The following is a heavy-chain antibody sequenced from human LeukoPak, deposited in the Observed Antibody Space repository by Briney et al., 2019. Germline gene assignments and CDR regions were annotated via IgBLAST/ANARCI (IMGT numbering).Heavy chain of an antibody. CDR2: IYYSVST. D-gene: IGHD2-21*02. CDR3: ARRRRPAYCGGDCYLSYYFDY. V-gene: IGHV4-39*01. J-gene: IGHJ4*02. Sequence: SETLSLTCTVSGGSISSSSYYWGWIRQPPGKGLEWIGSIYYSVSTYYNPSLKSRVTISVDTSKNQFSLKLSSVTAAGTAVYYCARRRRPAYCGGDCYLSYYFDYWGQGTLVTVSS. CDR1: GGSISSSSYY.